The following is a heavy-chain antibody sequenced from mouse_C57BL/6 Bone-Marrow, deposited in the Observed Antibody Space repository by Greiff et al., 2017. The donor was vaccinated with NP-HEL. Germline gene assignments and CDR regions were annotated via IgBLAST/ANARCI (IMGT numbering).Heavy chain of an antibody. Sequence: EVHLVESGGDLVKPGGSLKLSCAASGFTFSSYGMSWVRQTPDKRLEWVATISSGGSYTYYPDSVKGRFTISRDNAKNTLYLQMSSLKSEDTAMYYCARSTVADWYFDVWGTGTTVTVSS. CDR3: ARSTVADWYFDV. CDR2: ISSGGSYT. V-gene: IGHV5-6*01. J-gene: IGHJ1*03. D-gene: IGHD1-1*01. CDR1: GFTFSSYG.